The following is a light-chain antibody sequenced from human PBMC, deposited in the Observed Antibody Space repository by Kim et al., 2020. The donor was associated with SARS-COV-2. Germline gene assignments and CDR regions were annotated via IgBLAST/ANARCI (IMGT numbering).Light chain of an antibody. Sequence: APGKTARITCGGNNIGSRSVHWYQQKPGQAPVLVIYYDTNRPSGIPERFSGSNSGNTATLTISRVEAGDEADYYCQVRDSSSDHWVFGGGTQLTVL. V-gene: IGLV3-21*04. CDR1: NIGSRS. CDR2: YDT. J-gene: IGLJ3*02. CDR3: QVRDSSSDHWV.